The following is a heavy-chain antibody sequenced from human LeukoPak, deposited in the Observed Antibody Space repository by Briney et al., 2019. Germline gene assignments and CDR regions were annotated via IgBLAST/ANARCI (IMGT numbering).Heavy chain of an antibody. CDR2: ISGSGGST. J-gene: IGHJ4*02. CDR3: ARDFGQWQLNGGYYFDY. V-gene: IGHV3-23*01. D-gene: IGHD1-26*01. Sequence: GGSLRLFCAASGFTFSDYNMRWIRQAPGKGLEWVSAISGSGGSTYYADSVKGRFTISRDNSKNTLYLQMNSLRAEDTAVYYCARDFGQWQLNGGYYFDYWGQGTLVTVSS. CDR1: GFTFSDYN.